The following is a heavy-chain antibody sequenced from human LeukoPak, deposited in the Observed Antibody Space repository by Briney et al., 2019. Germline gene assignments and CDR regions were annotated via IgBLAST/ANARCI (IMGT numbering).Heavy chain of an antibody. J-gene: IGHJ3*02. CDR2: IFGSGGST. V-gene: IGHV3-23*01. CDR1: GFTFSSYA. Sequence: YPGGSLRLSCAASGFTFSSYAMYWVRQAPGKGLEWVSGIFGSGGSTHYADSVKGRFTISRDNSQNTVYLQMNSLRAEDTAVYYCVRDGGEGDESAFDIWGQGTLVTVSS. D-gene: IGHD3-16*01. CDR3: VRDGGEGDESAFDI.